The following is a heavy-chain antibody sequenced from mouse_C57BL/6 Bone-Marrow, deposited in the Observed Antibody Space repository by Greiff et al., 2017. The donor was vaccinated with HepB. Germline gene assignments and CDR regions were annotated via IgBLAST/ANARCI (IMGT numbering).Heavy chain of an antibody. Sequence: VQLQQSGPELVKPGASVKISCKASGYAFSSSWMNWVKQRPGKGLEWIGRIYPGDGDTNYNGKFKGKATLTADKSSSTAYMQLSSLTSEDSAVYFCARGSITTAVAPFCWGQGTTLTVST. CDR3: ARGSITTAVAPFC. CDR2: IYPGDGDT. V-gene: IGHV1-82*01. CDR1: GYAFSSSW. J-gene: IGHJ2*01. D-gene: IGHD1-1*01.